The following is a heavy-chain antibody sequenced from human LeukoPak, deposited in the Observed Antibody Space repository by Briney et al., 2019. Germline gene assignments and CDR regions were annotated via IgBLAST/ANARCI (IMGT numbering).Heavy chain of an antibody. D-gene: IGHD6-25*01. CDR3: GLSGNYYYYYMDV. J-gene: IGHJ6*03. V-gene: IGHV1-69*13. CDR2: IIPIFDIP. CDR1: GGTFSNYA. Sequence: SVKVSCKASGGTFSNYAISWVRQAPGQGLEWMGGIIPIFDIPDSAQKFQGRLTITADESTTTAYMELSSLRSDDTAIYYCGLSGNYYYYYMDVWGKGTTVTISS.